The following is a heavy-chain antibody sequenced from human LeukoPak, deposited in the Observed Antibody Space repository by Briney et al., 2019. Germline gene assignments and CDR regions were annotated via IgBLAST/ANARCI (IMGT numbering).Heavy chain of an antibody. V-gene: IGHV3-7*01. D-gene: IGHD6-6*01. CDR3: ARASEYSSSLSAVVAFDI. J-gene: IGHJ3*02. CDR2: IKQDGSEK. Sequence: PGGSLRLSCAASGFTFSSYWMSWVRRAPGKGLEWVANIKQDGSEKYYVDSVKGRFTISRDNAKNSLYLQMNSLRAEDTAVYYCARASEYSSSLSAVVAFDIWGQGTMVTVSS. CDR1: GFTFSSYW.